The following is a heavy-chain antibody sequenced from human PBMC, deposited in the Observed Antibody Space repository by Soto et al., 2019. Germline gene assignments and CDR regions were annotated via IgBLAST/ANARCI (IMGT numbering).Heavy chain of an antibody. CDR1: GGTFSSYA. CDR3: ARDLETPNAFDI. CDR2: IIPIFGTA. V-gene: IGHV1-69*13. J-gene: IGHJ3*02. D-gene: IGHD2-15*01. Sequence: SVKVSCKASGGTFSSYAISWVRQAPGQGLEWMGGIIPIFGTANYAQKFQGRVTITADESTSTAYMELSSLRSEDTAVYYCARDLETPNAFDIWGQGTMVTVSS.